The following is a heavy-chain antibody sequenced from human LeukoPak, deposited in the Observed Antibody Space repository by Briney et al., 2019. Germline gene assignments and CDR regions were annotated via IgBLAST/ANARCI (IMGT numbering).Heavy chain of an antibody. CDR3: ARDRWLQSQRYFDY. CDR2: IYSGGDT. CDR1: GFIVSGTY. V-gene: IGHV3-53*01. D-gene: IGHD5-24*01. J-gene: IGHJ4*02. Sequence: PGGSLRLSCAASGFIVSGTYTTWVRQAPGKGLECVSIIYSGGDTYYTDSVKGRFSVSRDNSKNTLYLQVDSLRAEDTAVYYCARDRWLQSQRYFDYWGQGILVTVSS.